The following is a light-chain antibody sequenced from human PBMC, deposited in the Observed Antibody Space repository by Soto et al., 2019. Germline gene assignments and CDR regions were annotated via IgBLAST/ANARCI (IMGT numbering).Light chain of an antibody. V-gene: IGLV2-23*01. CDR3: CSYAGSPHWV. CDR1: SSDVGSYNL. Sequence: QSALTQPASVSGSPGQSITISCTGTSSDVGSYNLVSWYQQHPGKAPKLMIYEGSKRPSGVSNRFSGSKSGNTASLTISGLQAEDEADYCCCSYAGSPHWVFGGGTKVTVL. CDR2: EGS. J-gene: IGLJ3*02.